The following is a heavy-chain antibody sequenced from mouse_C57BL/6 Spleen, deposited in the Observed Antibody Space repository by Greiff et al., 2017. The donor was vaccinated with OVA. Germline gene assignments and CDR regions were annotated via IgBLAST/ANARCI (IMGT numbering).Heavy chain of an antibody. CDR1: GYTFTSYW. J-gene: IGHJ1*03. Sequence: QLQQPGTELVKPGASVQLSCKASGYTFTSYWMHWVKQRPGQGLEWIGNINPSNGGTNYNEKFKSKATLTVDKSSSTAYMQLSSLTSEDSAVYYCARDYYGSSYVWYFDVWGTGTTVTVSS. CDR3: ARDYYGSSYVWYFDV. D-gene: IGHD1-1*01. CDR2: INPSNGGT. V-gene: IGHV1-53*01.